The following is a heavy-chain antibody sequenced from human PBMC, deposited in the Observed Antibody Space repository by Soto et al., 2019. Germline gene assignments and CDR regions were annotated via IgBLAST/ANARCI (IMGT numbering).Heavy chain of an antibody. D-gene: IGHD2-2*01. CDR1: GLTVSSNY. CDR2: IYSGGST. V-gene: IGHV3-53*04. CDR3: ARDGSTGMGAFDI. J-gene: IGHJ3*02. Sequence: GALRLSCAASGLTVSSNYMSWVRQAPGKGLEWVSVIYSGGSTYYADSVKGRFTISRHNSKNTLYLQMNSLRAEDTAVYYCARDGSTGMGAFDIWGQGTMVTVSS.